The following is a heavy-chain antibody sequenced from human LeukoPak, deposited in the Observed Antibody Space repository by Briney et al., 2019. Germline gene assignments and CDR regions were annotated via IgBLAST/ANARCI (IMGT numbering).Heavy chain of an antibody. CDR1: GGTFSSYA. D-gene: IGHD3-22*01. CDR3: ARDGYYDSSGYYWVDY. V-gene: IGHV1-69*05. J-gene: IGHJ4*02. CDR2: IIPIFGTT. Sequence: SVKVSCKASGGTFSSYAISWVRQAPGQGLEWMGGIIPIFGTTNYAQKFQGRVTITTDESTSTAYMELSSLRSEDTAVYYCARDGYYDSSGYYWVDYWGQGALVTVSS.